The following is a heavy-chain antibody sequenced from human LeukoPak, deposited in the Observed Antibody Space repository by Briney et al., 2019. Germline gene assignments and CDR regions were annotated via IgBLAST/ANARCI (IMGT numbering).Heavy chain of an antibody. V-gene: IGHV1-2*02. CDR2: NSGCT. J-gene: IGHJ5*02. CDR3: ARDSPNSGSYPNWFDP. Sequence: NSGCTIYAQKFQGRVTMTRDKTISTAYMELSSLRSEDTAVYYCARDSPNSGSYPNWFDPWGQGTLVTVSS. D-gene: IGHD1-26*01.